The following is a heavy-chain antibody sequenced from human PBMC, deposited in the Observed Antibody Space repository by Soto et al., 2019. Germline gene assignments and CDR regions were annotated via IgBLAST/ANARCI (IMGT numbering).Heavy chain of an antibody. Sequence: GGSLRLSCAASGFTFSSYWMHWVRQAPGKGLVWVSRINSDGSSTSYADFVKGRFTISRDNAKNTLSLQMSSLRAEDTAVYYCARAAVAGLNWFDPWGQGTLVTVSS. J-gene: IGHJ5*02. CDR2: INSDGSST. D-gene: IGHD6-19*01. V-gene: IGHV3-74*01. CDR3: ARAAVAGLNWFDP. CDR1: GFTFSSYW.